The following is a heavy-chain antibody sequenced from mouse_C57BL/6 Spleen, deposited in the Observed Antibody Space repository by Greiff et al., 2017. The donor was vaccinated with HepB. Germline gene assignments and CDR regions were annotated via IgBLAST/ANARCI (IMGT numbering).Heavy chain of an antibody. CDR1: GYTFTSYW. Sequence: QVQLQQPGAELVKPGASVKMSCKASGYTFTSYWITWVKQRPGQGLEWIGDIYPGSGSTNYNEKFKSKATLTVDTSSSTAYMQLSSLTSEDSAVYYCARNDGYPLYWYFDVWGTGTTVTVSS. CDR3: ARNDGYPLYWYFDV. CDR2: IYPGSGST. J-gene: IGHJ1*03. V-gene: IGHV1-55*01. D-gene: IGHD2-3*01.